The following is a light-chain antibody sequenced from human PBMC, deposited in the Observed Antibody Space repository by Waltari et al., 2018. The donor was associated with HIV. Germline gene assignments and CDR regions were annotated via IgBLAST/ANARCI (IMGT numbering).Light chain of an antibody. CDR3: TSFTSNYTVI. CDR1: TSDFGLYDF. CDR2: EVF. J-gene: IGLJ2*01. V-gene: IGLV2-14*01. Sequence: QSALTQPASVSGSPGQSITISCTGSTSDFGLYDFISWYQQHPGGVPRVLIYEVFRRPSGGSSRFSGSKSGNTASLTISWLQTEDEADYYCTSFTSNYTVIFGGGTKVTVL.